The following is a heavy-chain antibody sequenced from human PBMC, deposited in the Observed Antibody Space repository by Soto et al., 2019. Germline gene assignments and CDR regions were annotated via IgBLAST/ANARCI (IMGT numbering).Heavy chain of an antibody. CDR2: ISSSSSYI. J-gene: IGHJ4*02. CDR3: ARDPRDGYFDY. CDR1: GFTFDDYA. Sequence: PGGSLRLSCVASGFTFDDYAMHWVRQAPGKGLEWVSSISSSSSYIYYADSVKGRFTISRDNAKNSLYLQMNSLRAEDTAVYYCARDPRDGYFDYWGQGTLVTAPQ. V-gene: IGHV3-21*01.